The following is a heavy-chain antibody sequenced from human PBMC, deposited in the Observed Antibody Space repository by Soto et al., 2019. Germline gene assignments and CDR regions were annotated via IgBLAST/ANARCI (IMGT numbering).Heavy chain of an antibody. Sequence: EASVKVSCKASGYTFTSYYMHWVRQAPGQGLEWMGIINPSGGSTSYAQKFQGRVTMTRDTSTSTVYMELSSLRSEDTAVYYCAREGMAESLYCSSTSCYRPCDYWGQGTLVTVSS. CDR2: INPSGGST. CDR1: GYTFTSYY. CDR3: AREGMAESLYCSSTSCYRPCDY. J-gene: IGHJ4*02. D-gene: IGHD2-2*01. V-gene: IGHV1-46*01.